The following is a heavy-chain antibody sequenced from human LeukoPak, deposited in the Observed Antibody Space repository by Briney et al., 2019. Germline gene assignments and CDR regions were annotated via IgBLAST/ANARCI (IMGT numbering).Heavy chain of an antibody. CDR3: AREEGGWFDP. CDR1: GGSISSYY. D-gene: IGHD1-26*01. Sequence: ASETLSLTCTVSGGSISSYYWSWVRQPPGKGLGWIGYIYYSGSTNYNPSLKSRVTISVDTSKNQFSLKLSSVTAADTAVYYCAREEGGWFDPWGQGTLVTVSS. V-gene: IGHV4-59*01. J-gene: IGHJ5*02. CDR2: IYYSGST.